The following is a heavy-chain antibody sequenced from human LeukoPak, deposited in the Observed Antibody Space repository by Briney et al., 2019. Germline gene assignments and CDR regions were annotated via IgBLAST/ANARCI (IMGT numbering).Heavy chain of an antibody. CDR2: IYYSGST. J-gene: IGHJ3*02. V-gene: IGHV4-39*01. CDR3: ASEPYGSGSFLGAFDI. Sequence: PSETLSLTCAVSDDSIRSSAYYWGWIRQPPGKGLEWIGSIYYSGSTYYNPSLKSRVAISIDTSKNQFSLKLSSVTAADTAVYYCASEPYGSGSFLGAFDIWGQGTMVTVSS. D-gene: IGHD3-10*01. CDR1: DDSIRSSAYY.